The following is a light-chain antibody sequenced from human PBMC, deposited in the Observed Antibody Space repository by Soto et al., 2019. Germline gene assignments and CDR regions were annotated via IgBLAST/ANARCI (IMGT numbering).Light chain of an antibody. Sequence: QSVLTQPPSASGSPGPSVTISCTGTSSDVGRYNYISWYQQRPGKAPKLIIYEVSKRPSGVPDRLSGFKYGNTASLTVSGLQAEDEADYYCSSYAGNSRDVFGTGTKVTVL. J-gene: IGLJ1*01. CDR1: SSDVGRYNY. CDR2: EVS. CDR3: SSYAGNSRDV. V-gene: IGLV2-8*01.